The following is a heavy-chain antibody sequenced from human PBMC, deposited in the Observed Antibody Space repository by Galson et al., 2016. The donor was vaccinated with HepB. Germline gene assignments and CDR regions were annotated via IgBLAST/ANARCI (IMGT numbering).Heavy chain of an antibody. CDR1: GLSFSTFS. CDR2: ISSNGDFI. CDR3: ARDNSHCGRTSCIPTYRYFDL. Sequence: SLRLSCAASGLSFSTFSMNWVRQAPGQGLEWLSSISSNGDFINYADSVKGRITISRDNADNSLFLHMSSLRAEDTAIYYCARDNSHCGRTSCIPTYRYFDLWGRGALVTVSS. V-gene: IGHV3-21*01. J-gene: IGHJ2*01. D-gene: IGHD2-2*01.